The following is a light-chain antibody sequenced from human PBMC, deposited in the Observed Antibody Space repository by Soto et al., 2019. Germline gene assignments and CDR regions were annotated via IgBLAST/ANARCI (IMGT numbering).Light chain of an antibody. Sequence: EIVMTQSPATLSVSPGERATLSCRASQSVSSNLAWYQQKPGQAPRLLIYGASTRATGIPARFSGSGSGTEFTLTISSLQSEDFAEYHCQQYNNWTQTFGEGTKVDIK. CDR3: QQYNNWTQT. V-gene: IGKV3-15*01. CDR1: QSVSSN. J-gene: IGKJ1*01. CDR2: GAS.